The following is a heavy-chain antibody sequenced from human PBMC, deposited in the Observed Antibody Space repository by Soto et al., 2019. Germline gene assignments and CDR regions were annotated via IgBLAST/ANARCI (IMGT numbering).Heavy chain of an antibody. J-gene: IGHJ4*02. Sequence: EVQLLESGGGLVQPGGSLRLSCAASGFTFSNYGMSWVRQAPGKGLEGVSVMSGSGDDAYYADSVKGRCTISRDNSKNMLYLQMNSLRAADTAVYFCAKKVTIYAVDPADYWGQGTQVAVSS. D-gene: IGHD3-3*01. V-gene: IGHV3-23*01. CDR1: GFTFSNYG. CDR2: MSGSGDDA. CDR3: AKKVTIYAVDPADY.